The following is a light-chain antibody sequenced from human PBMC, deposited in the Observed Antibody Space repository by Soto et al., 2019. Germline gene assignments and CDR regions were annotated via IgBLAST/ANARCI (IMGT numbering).Light chain of an antibody. CDR1: QSVSIY. J-gene: IGKJ4*01. CDR3: QQRVDWLT. V-gene: IGKV3-11*01. CDR2: DAS. Sequence: EIVLTQSPGTLSLSPGDRATISCRASQSVSIYLAWYQQKPGQAPRLLIYDASNRVTGIPARFSGSGSGTDFTLTISSLEPEDFAVYYCQQRVDWLTFGGGTKLEIK.